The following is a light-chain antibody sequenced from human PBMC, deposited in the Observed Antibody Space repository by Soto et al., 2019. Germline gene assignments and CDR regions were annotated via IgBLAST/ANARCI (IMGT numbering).Light chain of an antibody. CDR1: QSIGGY. CDR2: AAS. CDR3: QQSYSSPIT. Sequence: DVHMSQSPSSLSASVGDRFTITCRASQSIGGYLTWYQQLPGKAPKLLIFAASGLQSGVPSRFSGSGSGTDFTLTISSLQPEDFATYYCQQSYSSPITFGQGTRLEIK. V-gene: IGKV1-39*01. J-gene: IGKJ5*01.